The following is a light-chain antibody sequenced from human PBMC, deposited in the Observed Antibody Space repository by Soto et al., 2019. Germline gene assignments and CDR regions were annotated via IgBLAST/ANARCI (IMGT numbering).Light chain of an antibody. CDR1: SSDVGGYNY. V-gene: IGLV2-14*01. Sequence: QSVLPQPASVSGSPGQSITISCTGTSSDVGGYNYVSWYQQHPGKAPKLTIYDVINRPSGVSNRFSGSKSGNTASLAISGLQAEDEADYYCSSYTSNSTVVFGTGTKVTVL. CDR2: DVI. CDR3: SSYTSNSTVV. J-gene: IGLJ1*01.